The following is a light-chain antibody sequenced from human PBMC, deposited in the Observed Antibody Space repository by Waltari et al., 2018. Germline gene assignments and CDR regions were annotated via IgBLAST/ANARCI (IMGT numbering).Light chain of an antibody. Sequence: EIVLTQSPATLSLSPGERATLSCRASQSVSSYIAWYQQKPGQAPRLLIYDASNMATGIPARFSGSGSVTDFTLTISSLEPEDFAVYYCQQRSNWLTFGGGTKVEIK. CDR1: QSVSSY. J-gene: IGKJ4*01. V-gene: IGKV3-11*01. CDR3: QQRSNWLT. CDR2: DAS.